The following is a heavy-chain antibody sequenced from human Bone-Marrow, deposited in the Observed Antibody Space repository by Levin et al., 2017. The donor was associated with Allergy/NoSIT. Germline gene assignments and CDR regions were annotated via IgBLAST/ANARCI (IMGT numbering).Heavy chain of an antibody. Sequence: SLKISCAASGFTFDDYAMHWVRQAPGKGLEWVSGISWNSGSIGYADSVKGRFTISRDNAKNSLYLQMNSLRAEDTALYYCAKDQGYCSGGSCYSSGSDYWGQGTLVTVSS. V-gene: IGHV3-9*01. D-gene: IGHD2-15*01. CDR3: AKDQGYCSGGSCYSSGSDY. CDR2: ISWNSGSI. J-gene: IGHJ4*02. CDR1: GFTFDDYA.